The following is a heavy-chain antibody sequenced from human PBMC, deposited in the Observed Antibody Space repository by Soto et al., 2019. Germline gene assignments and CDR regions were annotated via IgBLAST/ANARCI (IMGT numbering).Heavy chain of an antibody. CDR3: ARDSEEWLFGWFDP. D-gene: IGHD3-3*01. CDR2: IYYSGST. Sequence: QVQLQESGPGLVKPSQTLSLTCTVSGGSISSGDYYWSWIREPPGKGLEWIGYIYYSGSTYYNPSLKLRVTISVDPSKNQFSLKLSSVTAADTAVYYCARDSEEWLFGWFDPWGQGTLVTVSS. CDR1: GGSISSGDYY. V-gene: IGHV4-30-4*01. J-gene: IGHJ5*02.